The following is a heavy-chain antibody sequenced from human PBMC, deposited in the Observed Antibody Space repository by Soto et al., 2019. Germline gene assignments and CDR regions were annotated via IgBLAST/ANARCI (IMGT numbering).Heavy chain of an antibody. CDR3: ARDKADAMVRWFDP. Sequence: SETLSLTCTVSGGSISSYYWSWIRQPPGKGLEWIGYIYYSGSTNYNPSLKSRVTISVDTSKNQFSLKLSSVTAADTAVYYCARDKADAMVRWFDPWGQGTLVPVSS. J-gene: IGHJ5*02. CDR1: GGSISSYY. CDR2: IYYSGST. V-gene: IGHV4-59*01. D-gene: IGHD2-2*01.